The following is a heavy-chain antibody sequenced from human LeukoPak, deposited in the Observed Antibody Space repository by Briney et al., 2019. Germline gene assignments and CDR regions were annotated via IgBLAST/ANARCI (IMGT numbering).Heavy chain of an antibody. D-gene: IGHD3-16*01. Sequence: GGSLRLSCAASGFTFSSYAISWVRQAPGKGLEWVSTISAGGGSTYIADSVRGRVTISRDNSKNTLFLQMKSVSAEDTAVLYCAKGESRRPASPLDYWGQGTLVTVSS. CDR3: AKGESRRPASPLDY. CDR2: ISAGGGST. CDR1: GFTFSSYA. J-gene: IGHJ4*02. V-gene: IGHV3-23*01.